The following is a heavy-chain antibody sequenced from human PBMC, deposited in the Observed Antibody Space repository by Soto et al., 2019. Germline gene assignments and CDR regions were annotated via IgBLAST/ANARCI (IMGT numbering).Heavy chain of an antibody. J-gene: IGHJ4*02. D-gene: IGHD2-21*02. CDR1: GYTFTSYG. CDR2: ISAYNGNT. Sequence: ASVRVSCKASGYTFTSYGISWVRQAPGQGLEWMGWISAYNGNTNYAQKLQGRVTMTTDTSTSTAYMVLRSLRSDDTAVYYCARGYCGGDCYLPYYSDYWGKGDLVTVSA. CDR3: ARGYCGGDCYLPYYSDY. V-gene: IGHV1-18*01.